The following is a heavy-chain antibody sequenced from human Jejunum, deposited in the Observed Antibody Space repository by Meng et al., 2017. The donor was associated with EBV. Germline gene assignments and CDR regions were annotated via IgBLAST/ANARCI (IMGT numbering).Heavy chain of an antibody. D-gene: IGHD4-17*01. CDR3: TSRVVTTNDN. V-gene: IGHV3-15*01. CDR1: GFTFSNTW. J-gene: IGHJ4*02. Sequence: VHLVGFGGGLVKPGGSLRLSCVASGFTFSNTWMNWVRQAPGKGLEWIGRVKREIDGGSTDYIAPVKGRFTISRDDSINTVYLQMNNLEIGDTGVYYCTSRVVTTNDNWGQGTLVTVSS. CDR2: VKREIDGGST.